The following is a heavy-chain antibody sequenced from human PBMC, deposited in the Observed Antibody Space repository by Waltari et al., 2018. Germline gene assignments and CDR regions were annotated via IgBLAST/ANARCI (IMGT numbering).Heavy chain of an antibody. D-gene: IGHD3-10*01. Sequence: QVQLVQSGAEVKKPGSSVKVSCKASGGPFSSYAISWVRQAPGQGLEWMGRIIPILGIANYAQKFQGRVTITADKSTSTAYMELSSLRSEDTAVYYCAREREYYGSGSLDYWGQGTLVTVSS. CDR2: IIPILGIA. CDR3: AREREYYGSGSLDY. V-gene: IGHV1-69*04. CDR1: GGPFSSYA. J-gene: IGHJ4*02.